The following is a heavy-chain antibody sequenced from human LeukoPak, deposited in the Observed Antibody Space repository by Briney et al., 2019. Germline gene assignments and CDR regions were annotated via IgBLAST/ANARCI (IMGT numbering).Heavy chain of an antibody. Sequence: GGSLGLSCAASGFTFSSYSMNWVRQAPGKGLEWVSSISSSSSYIYYADSVKGRFTISRDNAKNSLYLQMNSLRAEDTAVYYCARASGKYYYYYVDVWGKGTTVTVSS. CDR1: GFTFSSYS. D-gene: IGHD3-10*01. J-gene: IGHJ6*03. V-gene: IGHV3-21*01. CDR3: ARASGKYYYYYVDV. CDR2: ISSSSSYI.